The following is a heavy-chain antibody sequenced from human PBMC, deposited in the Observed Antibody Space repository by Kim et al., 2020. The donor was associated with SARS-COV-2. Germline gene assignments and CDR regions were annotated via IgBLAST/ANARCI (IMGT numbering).Heavy chain of an antibody. V-gene: IGHV3-73*01. CDR3: TMAMVRGAMADY. CDR1: GFTFSGSA. D-gene: IGHD3-10*01. CDR2: IRSKANSYAT. Sequence: GGSLRLSCAASGFTFSGSAMHWVRQASGKGLEWVGRIRSKANSYATAYAASVKGRFTISRDDSKNTAYLQMNSLKTEDTAVYYCTMAMVRGAMADYWGQGTLVTVSS. J-gene: IGHJ4*02.